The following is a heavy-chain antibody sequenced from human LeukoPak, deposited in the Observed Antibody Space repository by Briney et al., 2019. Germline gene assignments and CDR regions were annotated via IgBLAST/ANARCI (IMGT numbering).Heavy chain of an antibody. D-gene: IGHD1-26*01. CDR3: ARVGRYSGSLYYYYYYGMDV. CDR2: ISAYNGNT. CDR1: GYTFTSYG. Sequence: GASVKVSCKASGYTFTSYGISWVRQAPGQGLEWMGWISAYNGNTNYAQKLQGRVTMTTDTSTSTAYMELRGLRSDDTAVYYCARVGRYSGSLYYYYYYGMDVWGQGTTVTVSS. V-gene: IGHV1-18*01. J-gene: IGHJ6*02.